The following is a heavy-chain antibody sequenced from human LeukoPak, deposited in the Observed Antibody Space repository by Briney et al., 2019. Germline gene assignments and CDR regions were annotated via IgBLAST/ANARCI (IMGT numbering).Heavy chain of an antibody. J-gene: IGHJ4*02. CDR2: IHHSGST. D-gene: IGHD5-18*01. CDR1: GYSISSGYF. Sequence: PSETLSLTCAVSGYSISSGYFWGWIRQPPGKGLEWIGSIHHSGSTYYNPSLKSRVTISVDTSKNQFSLKLSSVSAADTAVYDCARDYGCSYGYGDYWGQGTLVTVSS. CDR3: ARDYGCSYGYGDY. V-gene: IGHV4-38-2*02.